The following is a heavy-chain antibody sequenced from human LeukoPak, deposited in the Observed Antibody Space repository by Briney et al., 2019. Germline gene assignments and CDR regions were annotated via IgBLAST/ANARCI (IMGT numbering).Heavy chain of an antibody. CDR3: ARSGLNRFDF. J-gene: IGHJ4*02. Sequence: PGGSLRLSCAASGFTFSSYGMHWVRQAPGKGLEWVAFIRYDGSNKYYADSVKGRFTISRDNSKNTLYLQMISLRAEDTAVYYCARSGLNRFDFWGQGTLVTVSS. V-gene: IGHV3-30*02. D-gene: IGHD2-15*01. CDR1: GFTFSSYG. CDR2: IRYDGSNK.